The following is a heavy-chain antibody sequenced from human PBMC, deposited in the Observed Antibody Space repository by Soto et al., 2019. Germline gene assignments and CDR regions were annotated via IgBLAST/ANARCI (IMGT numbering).Heavy chain of an antibody. CDR1: GGTFSSYA. D-gene: IGHD3-10*01. CDR3: AMGKFPVRGRGYYYYGMDV. V-gene: IGHV1-69*13. J-gene: IGHJ6*02. Sequence: GASVKVSCKASGGTFSSYAISWVRQAPGQGLEWMGGIIPIFGTANYAQKFQGRVTITADESTSTAYMELSSLRSEDTAVYYCAMGKFPVRGRGYYYYGMDVWGQGTTVTVSS. CDR2: IIPIFGTA.